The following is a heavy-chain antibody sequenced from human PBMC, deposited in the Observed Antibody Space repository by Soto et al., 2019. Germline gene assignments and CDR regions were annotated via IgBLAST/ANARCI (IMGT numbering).Heavy chain of an antibody. CDR2: IYSGGST. CDR3: AREGLAAPEDLHWYFDL. D-gene: IGHD6-25*01. CDR1: GFTVSSNY. Sequence: GGSLRFSCAASGFTVSSNYMSWVRQAPGKGLEWVSVIYSGGSTYYADSVKGRFTISRDNSKNTLYLQMNSLRAEDTAMYYCAREGLAAPEDLHWYFDLWGRGTLVTFSS. V-gene: IGHV3-53*01. J-gene: IGHJ2*01.